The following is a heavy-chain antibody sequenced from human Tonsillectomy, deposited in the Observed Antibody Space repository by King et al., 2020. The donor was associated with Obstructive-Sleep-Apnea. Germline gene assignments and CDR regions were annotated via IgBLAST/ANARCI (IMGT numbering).Heavy chain of an antibody. V-gene: IGHV4-59*01. CDR2: IYYSGST. D-gene: IGHD4-17*01. CDR3: ATRVHYGDTRGFDL. CDR1: GGSIRDYY. J-gene: IGHJ3*01. Sequence: QLQESGPGLVKPSETLSLTCIVSGGSIRDYYWSWIRQSPGKGLEWIANIYYSGSTNHNPSLKSRVTISVDMSKNQISLKLSSVSAADTAVYYCATRVHYGDTRGFDLWGQGTMVTVSS.